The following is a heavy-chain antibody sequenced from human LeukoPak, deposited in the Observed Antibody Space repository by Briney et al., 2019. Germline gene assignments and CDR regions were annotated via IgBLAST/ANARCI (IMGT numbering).Heavy chain of an antibody. CDR3: ARDRSSGYLLKDDAFDI. CDR2: IYYSGST. V-gene: IGHV4-39*07. J-gene: IGHJ3*02. D-gene: IGHD3-22*01. Sequence: SETLSLTCTVSGDSISSSSSYWGWIRQPPGEGLEWIGSIYYSGSTYYNTSLKSRVTISVDTSKNQFSLKLSSVTAADTAVYYCARDRSSGYLLKDDAFDIWGQGTMVTVSS. CDR1: GDSISSSSSY.